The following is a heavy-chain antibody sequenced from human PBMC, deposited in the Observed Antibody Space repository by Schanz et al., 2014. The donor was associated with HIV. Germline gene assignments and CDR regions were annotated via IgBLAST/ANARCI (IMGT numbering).Heavy chain of an antibody. D-gene: IGHD2-8*01. CDR2: IYYSGST. J-gene: IGHJ5*02. CDR1: GGSIISGDYY. V-gene: IGHV4-31*03. CDR3: ASQGACTNGVCYTGNWFDP. Sequence: QVQLQESGPGLVKPSETLSLTCTVSGGSIISGDYYWTWIRQHPGKGLEWIGYIYYSGSTYYNPSLKSRLTISVDTSKNQFSLKLSSVTAADTAVYYCASQGACTNGVCYTGNWFDPWGQGTLVTVSS.